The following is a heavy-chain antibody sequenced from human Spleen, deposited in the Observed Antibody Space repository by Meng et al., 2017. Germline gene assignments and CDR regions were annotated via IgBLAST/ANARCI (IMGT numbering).Heavy chain of an antibody. V-gene: IGHV4-34*01. CDR2: INHSGST. Sequence: QVQLQQWGAGLVKPSETLSPTRVGPGGSFSDYYWSWIRQPPGKGLEWIGEINHSGSTNYNPSLESRATISVDTSQNNLSLKLSSVTAADSAVYYCARGPTTMAHDFDYWGQGTLVTVSS. CDR3: ARGPTTMAHDFDY. CDR1: GGSFSDYY. J-gene: IGHJ4*02. D-gene: IGHD4-11*01.